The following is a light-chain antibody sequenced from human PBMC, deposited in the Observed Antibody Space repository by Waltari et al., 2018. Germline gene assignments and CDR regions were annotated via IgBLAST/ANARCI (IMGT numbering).Light chain of an antibody. V-gene: IGKV3-11*01. J-gene: IGKJ4*01. CDR3: QQRSDWPELT. Sequence: EIVLTQSPATLSLSPGEIATLSCTASQSVSIYLAWYQQKPSQAPRLLIYDASNRTTGSPARFSGSGSGTDFTLTISSLEPEDFAVYYCQQRSDWPELTFGGGTKVEIK. CDR2: DAS. CDR1: QSVSIY.